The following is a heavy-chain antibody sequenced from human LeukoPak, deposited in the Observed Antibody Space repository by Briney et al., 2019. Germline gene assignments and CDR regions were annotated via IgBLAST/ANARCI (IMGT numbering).Heavy chain of an antibody. J-gene: IGHJ4*02. V-gene: IGHV4-61*02. D-gene: IGHD3-22*01. CDR2: IYTSGST. CDR3: ARTTYYYDSSGYYPLRY. Sequence: PSETLSLTCTVSGGSISSGPYYWSWIRQPAGKGLEWIGRIYTSGSTNYNPSLKSRVTISVDTSKNQFSLKLSSVTAADTAVYYCARTTYYYDSSGYYPLRYWGQGTLVTASS. CDR1: GGSISSGPYY.